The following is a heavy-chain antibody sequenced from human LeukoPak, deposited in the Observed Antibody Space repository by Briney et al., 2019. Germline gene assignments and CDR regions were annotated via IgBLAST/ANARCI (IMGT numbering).Heavy chain of an antibody. CDR1: GYTFTSYY. D-gene: IGHD6-13*01. J-gene: IGHJ4*02. CDR2: INPSGGST. V-gene: IGHV1-46*01. Sequence: GASVKVSCKASGYTFTSYYMHWVRQAPGQGLEWMGIINPSGGSTSYAQKFQGRVTMTRDMSTSTVYMELSSLRSEDTAVYYCARQGSSPTSIPEYYFDYWGQGTLVTVSS. CDR3: ARQGSSPTSIPEYYFDY.